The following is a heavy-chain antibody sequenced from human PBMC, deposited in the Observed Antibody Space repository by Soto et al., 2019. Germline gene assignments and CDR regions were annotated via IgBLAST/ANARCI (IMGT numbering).Heavy chain of an antibody. J-gene: IGHJ3*02. CDR1: GFTCRSYG. V-gene: IGHV3-30*18. Sequence: GGCLRLSCAASGFTCRSYGVHWVRPAPGKGLEWVAVISYDGSNKHYADSVKGRFTISRDNSKNTLDLQMNSLRAEDTAVYYCAKGGDYYDSSGYYSVGTFDIWGQGT. CDR3: AKGGDYYDSSGYYSVGTFDI. D-gene: IGHD3-22*01. CDR2: ISYDGSNK.